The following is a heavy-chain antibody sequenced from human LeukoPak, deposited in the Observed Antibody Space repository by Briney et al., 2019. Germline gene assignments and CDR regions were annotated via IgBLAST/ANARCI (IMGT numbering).Heavy chain of an antibody. J-gene: IGHJ6*03. CDR1: GFTFSSYN. D-gene: IGHD3-10*01. Sequence: PGGSLRLSCAASGFTFSSYNMNWVRQAPGKGLEWVSSISASSSYIYYADSVKGRFTISRDNAKNSLYLQMNSLRAEDTAVYYCARVGFRLLYYYGSGSLPLKFSYYMDVWGKGTTVTISS. V-gene: IGHV3-21*01. CDR3: ARVGFRLLYYYGSGSLPLKFSYYMDV. CDR2: ISASSSYI.